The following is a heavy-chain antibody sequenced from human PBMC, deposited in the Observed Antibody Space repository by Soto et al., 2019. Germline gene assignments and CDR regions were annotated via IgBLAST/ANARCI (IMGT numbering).Heavy chain of an antibody. D-gene: IGHD3-16*01. CDR3: AKDSSALSVGVHFDY. J-gene: IGHJ4*02. V-gene: IGHV3-23*01. Sequence: PGGSLRLSCAASGFTFSSYVMHWVRQAPGKGLEWVSAISGSGDNTYYADSVKGRFTISRDNSKNTLYLQMNSLRAGDTAIYYCAKDSSALSVGVHFDYWGQGTLVTVSS. CDR1: GFTFSSYV. CDR2: ISGSGDNT.